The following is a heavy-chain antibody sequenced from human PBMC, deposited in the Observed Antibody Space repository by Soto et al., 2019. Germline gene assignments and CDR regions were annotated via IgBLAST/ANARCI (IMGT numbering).Heavy chain of an antibody. CDR2: INPNSGST. D-gene: IGHD3-10*01. J-gene: IGHJ6*02. CDR1: GYTFTGYY. V-gene: IGHV1-46*01. Sequence: ASVKVSCKASGYTFTGYYMHWGRQAPGQGLEWMGWINPNSGSTSYAQKFQGRVTMTRDTSTSTVYMELSSLRSEDTAVYYCARDLKPLLWFGELDYYYYYGMDVWGQGTTVTVSS. CDR3: ARDLKPLLWFGELDYYYYYGMDV.